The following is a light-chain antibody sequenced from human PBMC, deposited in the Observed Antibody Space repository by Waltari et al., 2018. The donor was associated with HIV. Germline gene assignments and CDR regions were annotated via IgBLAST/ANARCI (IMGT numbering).Light chain of an antibody. J-gene: IGLJ1*01. CDR2: NNN. CDR1: SSNIGNNY. V-gene: IGLV1-51*01. CDR3: GTWDSSLSAIYV. Sequence: QSVLTQPPSVSAAPGQKVTISCSGSSSNIGNNYVSWYQQRPGTAPKLLIYNNNKRPSGIPVRCSGAKSGTSATLGITGLQTGDEAEYYCGTWDSSLSAIYVFGTGTKVTVL.